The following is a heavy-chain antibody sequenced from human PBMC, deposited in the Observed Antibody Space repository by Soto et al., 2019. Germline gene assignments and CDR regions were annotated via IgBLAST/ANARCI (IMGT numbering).Heavy chain of an antibody. CDR3: ARKMPTMIVVVIQNWFDP. D-gene: IGHD3-22*01. CDR2: INHSGST. CDR1: GGSFSGYY. J-gene: IGHJ5*02. Sequence: SETLSLTCAVYGGSFSGYYWSWIRQPPGKGLEWIGEINHSGSTNYNPSLKSRVTISVDTSKNQFSLKLSSVTAADTAVYYCARKMPTMIVVVIQNWFDPWGQGTLVTVSP. V-gene: IGHV4-34*01.